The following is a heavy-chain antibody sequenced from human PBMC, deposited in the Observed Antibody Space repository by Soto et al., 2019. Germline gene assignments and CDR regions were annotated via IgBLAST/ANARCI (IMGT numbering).Heavy chain of an antibody. D-gene: IGHD1-1*01. CDR3: ARVKEMATTYYFDY. J-gene: IGHJ4*02. CDR2: IYYSGST. Sequence: QVQLQESGPGLVKPSETLSLTCTVSGGSISSYYWSWIRQPPGKGLEWIGYIYYSGSTNYNPSLKSRVTISVDTSKNQFSLKLSSVTAADTAVYYCARVKEMATTYYFDYWGQGTLVTVSS. V-gene: IGHV4-59*01. CDR1: GGSISSYY.